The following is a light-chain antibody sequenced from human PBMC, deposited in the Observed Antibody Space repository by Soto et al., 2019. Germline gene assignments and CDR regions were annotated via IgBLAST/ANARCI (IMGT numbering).Light chain of an antibody. CDR1: QTISSW. V-gene: IGKV1-5*01. CDR2: DAS. Sequence: DIQMTKYHSTLSGSVGDRVTITCRASQTISSWLAWYQQKPGKAPTLLIYDASSLESGVPSRFSGSGSGTEFTLTISSLQPEDIAPYYCQPDDDVPAYTVGGGTNVDIK. CDR3: QPDDDVPAYT. J-gene: IGKJ4*01.